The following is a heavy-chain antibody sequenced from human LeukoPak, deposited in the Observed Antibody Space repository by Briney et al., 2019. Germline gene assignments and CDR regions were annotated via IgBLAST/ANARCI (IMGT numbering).Heavy chain of an antibody. CDR3: ARDGTAYGDYYYYYMDV. Sequence: VASVKVSCKASGYTFTGYYMHWVRQAPGQGLEWMGWINPNSGGTNYAQKFQGRVTMTRDTSISTAYMELSRLRSDDTAAYYCARDGTAYGDYYYYYMDVWGKGTTVTVSS. D-gene: IGHD4-17*01. V-gene: IGHV1-2*02. CDR1: GYTFTGYY. CDR2: INPNSGGT. J-gene: IGHJ6*03.